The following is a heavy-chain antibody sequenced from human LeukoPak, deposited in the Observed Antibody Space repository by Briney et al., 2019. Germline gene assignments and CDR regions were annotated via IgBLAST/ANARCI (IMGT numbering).Heavy chain of an antibody. CDR2: IDHSGST. D-gene: IGHD1-14*01. Sequence: SETLPLTCAVQGASLRGSYWNWIRQPPGKGLQWIGQIDHSGSTHSIPSLKSRVTISLDTSQSQVSLKVNSVTAADTAVYFCARGGNGWYFDLWGRGTLVTVSS. CDR3: ARGGNGWYFDL. V-gene: IGHV4-34*01. CDR1: GASLRGSY. J-gene: IGHJ2*01.